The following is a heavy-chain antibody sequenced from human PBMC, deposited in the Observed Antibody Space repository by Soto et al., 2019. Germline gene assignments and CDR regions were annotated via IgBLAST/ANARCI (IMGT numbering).Heavy chain of an antibody. CDR3: ASRDPGTSVDY. D-gene: IGHD1-7*01. V-gene: IGHV4-4*02. CDR2: IYQTGSS. CDR1: GGSFTSNNW. Sequence: QVQLQESGPGLVKPSGTLSLTCAVSGGSFTSNNWWTWVRQPPGQGLEWIGEIYQTGSSNYNPSLKSRVTISLEKSENQSSLKVTSLTAADTAVYYCASRDPGTSVDYWGQGTLVTVSS. J-gene: IGHJ4*02.